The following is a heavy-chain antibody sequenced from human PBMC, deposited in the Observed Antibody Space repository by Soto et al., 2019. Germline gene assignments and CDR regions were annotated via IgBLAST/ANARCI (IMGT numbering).Heavy chain of an antibody. V-gene: IGHV1-2*04. Sequence: ASVKVSCKASGYTFTGYYMHWVRQAPGQGLEWMGWINPNSGGTNYAQKFQGWVTMTRDTSISTAYMELSRLRSDDTAVYYCARLLVGASDAFDIWGQGTMVTVSS. CDR3: ARLLVGASDAFDI. D-gene: IGHD1-26*01. J-gene: IGHJ3*02. CDR1: GYTFTGYY. CDR2: INPNSGGT.